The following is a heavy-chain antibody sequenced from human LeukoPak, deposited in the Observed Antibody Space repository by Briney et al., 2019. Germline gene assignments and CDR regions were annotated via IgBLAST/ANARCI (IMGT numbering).Heavy chain of an antibody. J-gene: IGHJ4*02. D-gene: IGHD3-9*01. Sequence: ASVKVSCKAFGYTFTSYDINWVRQATGQGLEWMGWMNPNSGNTGYAQKFQGRVTMTRNTSISTAYMELSSLRSEDTAVYYCARGPDILTGSGFDYWGQGTLVTVSS. CDR2: MNPNSGNT. CDR3: ARGPDILTGSGFDY. V-gene: IGHV1-8*01. CDR1: GYTFTSYD.